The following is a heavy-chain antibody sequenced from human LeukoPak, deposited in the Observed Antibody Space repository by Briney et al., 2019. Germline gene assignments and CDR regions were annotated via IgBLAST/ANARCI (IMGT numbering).Heavy chain of an antibody. CDR2: IYYSGST. J-gene: IGHJ4*02. CDR1: GGSISSYY. CDR3: ARALKPLWFGELSPYYFDY. Sequence: ASETLSLTCTVSGGSISSYYWSWIRQPPGKGLEWIGYIYYSGSTNYNPSLKSRVTISVDTSKNQFSLKLSSVTAADPAVYYCARALKPLWFGELSPYYFDYWGQGTLVTVSS. D-gene: IGHD3-10*01. V-gene: IGHV4-59*01.